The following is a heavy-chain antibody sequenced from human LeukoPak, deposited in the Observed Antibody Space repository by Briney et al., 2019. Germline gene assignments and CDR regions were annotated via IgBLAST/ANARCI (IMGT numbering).Heavy chain of an antibody. CDR3: ARDLGRSYYYYYGMDV. CDR1: GGSISSVGYY. Sequence: SETLSLTCTVAGGSISSVGYYWSWIRQHPGKGLEWIGYIYYSGSTYYNPSLKSRVTISVDTSKNQFSLKLSSVTAADTAVYYCARDLGRSYYYYYGMDVWGQGTTVTVSS. D-gene: IGHD7-27*01. V-gene: IGHV4-31*03. J-gene: IGHJ6*02. CDR2: IYYSGST.